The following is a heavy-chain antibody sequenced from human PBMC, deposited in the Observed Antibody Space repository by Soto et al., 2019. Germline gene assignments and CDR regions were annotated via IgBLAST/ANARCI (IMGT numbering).Heavy chain of an antibody. CDR3: ARGPMVRAAHGFDM. CDR2: INPNSVGT. D-gene: IGHD3-10*01. V-gene: IGHV1-2*02. CDR1: GYTFTGHY. Sequence: ASVKVSCKASGYTFTGHYMHWVRQAPGQGLEWMGWINPNSVGTNYAQKFQGRVTMTRDTSISTAYMELSRLRSDDTAGYYCARGPMVRAAHGFDMWGQGTMVTVSS. J-gene: IGHJ3*02.